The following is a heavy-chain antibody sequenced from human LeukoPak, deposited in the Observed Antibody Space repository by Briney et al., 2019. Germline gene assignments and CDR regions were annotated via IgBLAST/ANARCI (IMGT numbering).Heavy chain of an antibody. D-gene: IGHD6-19*01. CDR3: ARVAVAYFDY. CDR1: GFNVSSTH. V-gene: IGHV3-66*01. J-gene: IGHJ4*02. Sequence: GGSLRLSCAASGFNVSSTHMGWVRQAPGKGLEWVSVIYSGGAAYYPDSVKGRFTISRDLSKNTLYLQMNDLRAEDTAVYYCARVAVAYFDYWGQGTLVTVSS. CDR2: IYSGGAA.